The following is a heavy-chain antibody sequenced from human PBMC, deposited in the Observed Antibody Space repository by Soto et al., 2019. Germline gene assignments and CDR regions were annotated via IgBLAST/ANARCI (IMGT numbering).Heavy chain of an antibody. V-gene: IGHV2-5*02. CDR2: IYWDDDK. Sequence: QITLKESGPTLVKPTQTLTLTCTFSGFSLSTSGVGVGWIRQPPGKALEWLALIYWDDDKRYSPSLKSRLTITTDTSKNQADLTMTSMDPVDTATYYCAHRRAAAAGNWFDPWGQGTLVTVSS. CDR3: AHRRAAAAGNWFDP. D-gene: IGHD6-13*01. CDR1: GFSLSTSGVG. J-gene: IGHJ5*02.